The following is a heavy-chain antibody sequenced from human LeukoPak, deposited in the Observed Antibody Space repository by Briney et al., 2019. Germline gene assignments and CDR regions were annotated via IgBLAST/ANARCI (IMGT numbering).Heavy chain of an antibody. J-gene: IGHJ4*02. Sequence: GGSLRLSCAASGFTFSSYAMSWVRQAPGKGLEWVSAISGSGGSTYYADSVKGRFTISRDNSKNTLYLQMNSLRAEDTAVYYCARDPPYYDSSGYYPFDYWGQGTLVTVSS. CDR1: GFTFSSYA. V-gene: IGHV3-23*01. D-gene: IGHD3-22*01. CDR3: ARDPPYYDSSGYYPFDY. CDR2: ISGSGGST.